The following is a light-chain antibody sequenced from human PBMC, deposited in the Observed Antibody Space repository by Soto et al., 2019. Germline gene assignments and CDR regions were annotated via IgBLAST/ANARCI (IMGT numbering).Light chain of an antibody. CDR1: QSVGSS. CDR3: QQFGSSPWT. Sequence: EIVLTQSPGTLSLSPGERATLSCRASQSVGSSLAWYQQKPGQAPRLLIYVASSRATGIPDRFSGSGSGTDFTLTISRLGPEDFAVYYCQQFGSSPWTFGQGTKVEIK. V-gene: IGKV3-20*01. CDR2: VAS. J-gene: IGKJ1*01.